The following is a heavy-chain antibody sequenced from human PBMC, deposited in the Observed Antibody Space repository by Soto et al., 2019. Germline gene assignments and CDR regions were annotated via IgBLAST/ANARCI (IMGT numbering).Heavy chain of an antibody. J-gene: IGHJ6*02. V-gene: IGHV3-23*01. CDR1: GFTFSSYA. CDR3: AKDRGSVYGMDV. CDR2: ISGSGGST. D-gene: IGHD2-15*01. Sequence: GGSLRLSCAASGFTFSSYAMSWVRQAPGKGLEWVSAISGSGGSTYYADSVKGRFTISRDNSKNTLYLQMNSLRAEDTAAYYCAKDRGSVYGMDVWGQGTTVTVSS.